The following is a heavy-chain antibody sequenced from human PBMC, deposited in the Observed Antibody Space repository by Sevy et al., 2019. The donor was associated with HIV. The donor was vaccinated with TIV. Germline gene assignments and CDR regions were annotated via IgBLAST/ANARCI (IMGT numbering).Heavy chain of an antibody. CDR2: IYPGDSDT. CDR3: ARGARGTLPAYYYYTLNV. J-gene: IGHJ6*02. D-gene: IGHD1-1*01. CDR1: GYRFADYW. V-gene: IGHV5-51*01. Sequence: GESLNISCKASGYRFADYWIGWVRQLPGKGLEYMGIIYPGDSDTRYSPPFQGQVTISVDKSISTAYLQWSSLKASDSAIYYCARGARGTLPAYYYYTLNVWGQGTTVTVSS.